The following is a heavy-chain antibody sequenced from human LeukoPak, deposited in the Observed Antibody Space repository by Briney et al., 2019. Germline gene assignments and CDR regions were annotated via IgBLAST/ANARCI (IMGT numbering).Heavy chain of an antibody. J-gene: IGHJ4*02. V-gene: IGHV4-34*01. CDR3: ARAHYGSGSQY. CDR1: GGSFSGYY. D-gene: IGHD3-10*01. Sequence: PSETLSLTCAVYGGSFSGYYWSWIRQPPGKGLEWIGEINHSGSTNYNPSLKSRVTISVDTSKNQFSLKLSSVTAADTAVYYCARAHYGSGSQYWGQGTLVTVSS. CDR2: INHSGST.